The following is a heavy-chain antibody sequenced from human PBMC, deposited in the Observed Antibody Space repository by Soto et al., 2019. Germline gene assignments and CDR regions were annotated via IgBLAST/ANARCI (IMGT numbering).Heavy chain of an antibody. CDR1: GDSVSSNSAA. J-gene: IGHJ6*02. Sequence: PSQTLSLTCAISGDSVSSNSAAWNWIRQSPSRGLEWLGRTYYRSKWYNDYAVSVKSRITINPDTSKNQFSLQLNSVTPEDTAVYFCARDTTWGSSSWRYYYGMDVWGQGTTVTVSS. CDR2: TYYRSKWYN. V-gene: IGHV6-1*01. D-gene: IGHD6-13*01. CDR3: ARDTTWGSSSWRYYYGMDV.